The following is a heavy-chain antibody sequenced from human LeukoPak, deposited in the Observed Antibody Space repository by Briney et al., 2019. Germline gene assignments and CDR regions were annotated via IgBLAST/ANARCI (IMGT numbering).Heavy chain of an antibody. CDR1: GFTFSSYA. J-gene: IGHJ4*02. D-gene: IGHD3-3*01. CDR2: TSYDGSNN. Sequence: PGGSLRLSCAASGFTFSSYAMHWVRQAPGKGLEWVGVTSYDGSNNYYADSVKGRFTISRDDSKNTVYLQMNSLRAEDTAVYYCAKGPNFWSGRPDYWGQGTLVTVSS. CDR3: AKGPNFWSGRPDY. V-gene: IGHV3-30-3*01.